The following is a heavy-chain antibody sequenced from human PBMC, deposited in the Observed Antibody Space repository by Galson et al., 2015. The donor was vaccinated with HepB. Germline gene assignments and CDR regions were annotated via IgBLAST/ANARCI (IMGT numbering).Heavy chain of an antibody. CDR1: GFTFSSYG. CDR3: AKERNSIVVVITGVTQAYFDY. J-gene: IGHJ4*02. Sequence: SLRLSCAASGFTFSSYGMHWVRQAPGKGLEWVAFIRYDGSNKYYADSVKGRFTISRDNSKNTLYLQMNSLRAEDTAVYYCAKERNSIVVVITGVTQAYFDYWGQGTLGTVSS. V-gene: IGHV3-30*02. CDR2: IRYDGSNK. D-gene: IGHD3-22*01.